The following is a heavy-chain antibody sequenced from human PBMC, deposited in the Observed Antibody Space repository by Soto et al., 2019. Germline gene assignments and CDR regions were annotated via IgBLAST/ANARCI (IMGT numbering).Heavy chain of an antibody. CDR2: IRAYNGNT. V-gene: IGHV1-18*01. CDR1: GYTFTSYG. Sequence: QVQLVQSGAEVKKPGASVKVSCKASGYTFTSYGISWVRQAPGQGLEWLGWIRAYNGNTNYAQKLQGRVTMTTDTSTSTAYMELRCLRSDDTAVYYCARVNSGYSGYGNYWYFDLWGRGTLVTV. J-gene: IGHJ2*01. CDR3: ARVNSGYSGYGNYWYFDL. D-gene: IGHD5-12*01.